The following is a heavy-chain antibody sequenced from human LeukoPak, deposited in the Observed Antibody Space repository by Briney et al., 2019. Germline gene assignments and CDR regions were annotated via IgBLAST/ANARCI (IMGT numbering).Heavy chain of an antibody. D-gene: IGHD6-19*01. CDR3: ARSDSAEGTFDI. V-gene: IGHV5-51*01. J-gene: IGHJ3*02. Sequence: PGESLKISCEASGYIFGFYWIAWVRQMPGKGLERLGIIYPGDGDARYGPSMQGQVIMSGDTSINTAYLYLSSLKASDTAMYYCARSDSAEGTFDIWGQGTMVTVSS. CDR1: GYIFGFYW. CDR2: IYPGDGDA.